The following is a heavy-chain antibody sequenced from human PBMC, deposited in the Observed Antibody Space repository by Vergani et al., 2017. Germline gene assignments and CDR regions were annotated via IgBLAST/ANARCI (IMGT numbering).Heavy chain of an antibody. CDR2: ISYDGTQK. CDR1: GFTSSYYG. D-gene: IGHD1-1*01. Sequence: QVHLVESGGGVVQPGRSLRLSCVVSGFTSSYYGMHWVRQAPGKGLEWVAVISYDGTQKYYADSVKGRFTISRDNSKSTLYLQMNSLRTEDTAVYYCATNSGRTPGCQIGYFNEWGQGTLVTVSS. CDR3: ATNSGRTPGCQIGYFNE. J-gene: IGHJ1*01. V-gene: IGHV3-30*03.